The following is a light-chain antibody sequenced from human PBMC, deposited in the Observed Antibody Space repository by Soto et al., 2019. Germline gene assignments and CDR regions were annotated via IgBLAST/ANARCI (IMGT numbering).Light chain of an antibody. V-gene: IGKV1-5*01. Sequence: DIQMTQSPSTLSASVGDRVTITCRASQSISRWLAWYQQKPGKAPNLLIYDASNLQSGVPARFSGSGSGTEFTLTISSLQRDDFATYFCQQYHSFWTFGQGTKVEVK. J-gene: IGKJ1*01. CDR2: DAS. CDR1: QSISRW. CDR3: QQYHSFWT.